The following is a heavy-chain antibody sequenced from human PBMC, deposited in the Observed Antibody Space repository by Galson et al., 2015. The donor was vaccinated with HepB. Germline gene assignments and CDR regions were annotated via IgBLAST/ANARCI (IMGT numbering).Heavy chain of an antibody. J-gene: IGHJ6*03. CDR3: ARDDSSFAYYYYYMDV. V-gene: IGHV3-21*01. CDR2: ISSSSSYI. CDR1: GFTFSSYS. D-gene: IGHD6-13*01. Sequence: SLRLSCAASGFTFSSYSMNWVRQAPGKGLEWVSSISSSSSYIYYADSVKGRFTISRDNAKNSLYLQMNSLRAEDTAVYYCARDDSSFAYYYYYMDVWGNGTTVTVSS.